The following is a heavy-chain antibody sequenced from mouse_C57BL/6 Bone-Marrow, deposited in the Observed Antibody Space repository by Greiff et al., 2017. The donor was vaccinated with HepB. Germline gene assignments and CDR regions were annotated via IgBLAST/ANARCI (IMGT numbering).Heavy chain of an antibody. CDR1: GYTFTSYW. CDR2: IYPGNSDT. J-gene: IGHJ3*01. D-gene: IGHD1-1*01. V-gene: IGHV1-5*01. CDR3: TRAYYYGSSSFAY. Sequence: EVQLQQSGTVLARPGASVKMSCKTSGYTFTSYWMHWVKQRPGQGLEWIGAIYPGNSDTSYNQKFKGKAQLTAVTSASTAYMELSSLTNEDSSVYYCTRAYYYGSSSFAYWGQGTLVTVSA.